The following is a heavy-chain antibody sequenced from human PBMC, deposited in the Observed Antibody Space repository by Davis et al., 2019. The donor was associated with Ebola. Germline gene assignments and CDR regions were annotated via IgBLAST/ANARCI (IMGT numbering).Heavy chain of an antibody. CDR1: GYTFTSYG. CDR2: ISGFNTNT. J-gene: IGHJ4*02. D-gene: IGHD3-9*01. V-gene: IGHV1-18*04. CDR3: PRAPNYDVLTGTSSYYFDY. Sequence: ASVKVSCKPSGYTFTSYGLVWVRQAPGLGLEWMGWISGFNTNTNFAQKFQGRVTVSKDTSTNTAYMDLRSLTSDDTAIYYCPRAPNYDVLTGTSSYYFDYWGQGTLVTVSS.